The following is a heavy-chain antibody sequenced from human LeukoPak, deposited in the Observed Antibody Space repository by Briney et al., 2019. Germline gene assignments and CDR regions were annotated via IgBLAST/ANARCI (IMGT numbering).Heavy chain of an antibody. CDR3: ARDAGTTGTGIIDI. V-gene: IGHV1-2*02. D-gene: IGHD1-1*01. Sequence: GASVNVSFKASGYIFIDYYMHWVRQAPGQGLEWMGWINPNSGATTYIQKFQDRVTMTRDTSIRTAYMELSRVRSDDTAVCYCARDAGTTGTGIIDIWGQGTMVTVSS. CDR2: INPNSGAT. CDR1: GYIFIDYY. J-gene: IGHJ3*02.